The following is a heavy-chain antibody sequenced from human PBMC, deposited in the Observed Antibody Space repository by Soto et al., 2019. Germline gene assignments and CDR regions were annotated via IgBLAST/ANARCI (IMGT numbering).Heavy chain of an antibody. CDR3: ARRERAPGTDWSFDL. Sequence: PSETLSLTCTVSGGSISSSSFHWGWIRQPPGKGLEWIGSIYYSGSTYYSPSLKSRVTISVDTSKNQFSLKLSSVTAADTAVYYCARRERAPGTDWSFDLWGQAPLVTLSS. J-gene: IGHJ5*02. V-gene: IGHV4-39*01. CDR1: GGSISSSSFH. CDR2: IYYSGST. D-gene: IGHD3-9*01.